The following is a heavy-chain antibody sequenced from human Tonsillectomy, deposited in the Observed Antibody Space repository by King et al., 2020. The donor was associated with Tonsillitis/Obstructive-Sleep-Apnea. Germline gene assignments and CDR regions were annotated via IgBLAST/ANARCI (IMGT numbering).Heavy chain of an antibody. CDR3: ARNGYSYGFDFDY. CDR1: GDSVRSYY. V-gene: IGHV4-59*02. CDR2: IYYSGGT. J-gene: IGHJ4*02. Sequence: QLQESGPGLVKPSETLSLTCTVPGDSVRSYYLSWIRQPPGKGLEWIGYIYYSGGTNYNPSLRGRVTISVHTSTNQFSLKLSSVTAADTAVYYCARNGYSYGFDFDYWGQGTLVTVSS. D-gene: IGHD5-18*01.